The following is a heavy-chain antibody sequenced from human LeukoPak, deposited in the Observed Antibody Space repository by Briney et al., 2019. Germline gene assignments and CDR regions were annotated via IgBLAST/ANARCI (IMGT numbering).Heavy chain of an antibody. J-gene: IGHJ4*02. Sequence: SETLSLTCAVYGGSFSGYYWSWIRQPPGKGLEWIGEINHSGSTNYNPSLKSRVTISVDTSKNQFSLKLSSVTAADTAVYYCARVSWLKGYCSGGSCRGFDYWGQGTLVTVSS. CDR3: ARVSWLKGYCSGGSCRGFDY. CDR1: GGSFSGYY. D-gene: IGHD2-15*01. V-gene: IGHV4-34*01. CDR2: INHSGST.